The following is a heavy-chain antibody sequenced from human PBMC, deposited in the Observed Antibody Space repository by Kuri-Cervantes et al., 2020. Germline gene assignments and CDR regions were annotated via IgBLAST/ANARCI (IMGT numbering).Heavy chain of an antibody. V-gene: IGHV3-73*01. CDR3: TTYEDMDV. CDR2: IRSKANSYAT. D-gene: IGHD2-21*01. J-gene: IGHJ6*03. CDR1: GFTFSGSA. Sequence: GESLKISCAASGFTFSGSAMHWVRQASGKGLEWVGRIRSKANSYATAYAASVKGRFTISRDDSKNTAYLQMNSLKTEDTAVYYCTTYEDMDVWGKGTTVTVSS.